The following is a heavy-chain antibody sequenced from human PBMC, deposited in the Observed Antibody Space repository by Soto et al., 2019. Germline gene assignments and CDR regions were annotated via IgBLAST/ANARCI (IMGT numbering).Heavy chain of an antibody. D-gene: IGHD1-26*01. CDR1: GFTFDDYA. CDR3: ARGRGSYYDY. Sequence: GGSLRLSCAASGFTFDDYAMHWVRQAPGKGLEWVSGISWNSGSIGYADSVKGRFTISRDNAKNSLYLQMNSLRAEDTALYYCARGRGSYYDYWGQGTLVTVSS. CDR2: ISWNSGSI. J-gene: IGHJ4*02. V-gene: IGHV3-9*01.